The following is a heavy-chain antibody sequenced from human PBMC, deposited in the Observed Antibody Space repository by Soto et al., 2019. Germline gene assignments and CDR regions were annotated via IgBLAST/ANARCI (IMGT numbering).Heavy chain of an antibody. J-gene: IGHJ6*02. Sequence: GGSLRLSCAASWFTFSSSWMSWVLQAPGKGLEWVANIKQDGSEKYYVDSVKGRFTISRDNAKNSLYLQMNSLRAEDTAVYYCARVAATVIYYYYYGMDVWGQGT. CDR3: ARVAATVIYYYYYGMDV. D-gene: IGHD2-15*01. CDR1: WFTFSSSW. CDR2: IKQDGSEK. V-gene: IGHV3-7*05.